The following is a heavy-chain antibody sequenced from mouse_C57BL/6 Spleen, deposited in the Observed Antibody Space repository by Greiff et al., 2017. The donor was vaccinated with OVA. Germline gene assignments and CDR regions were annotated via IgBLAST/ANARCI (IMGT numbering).Heavy chain of an antibody. CDR3: AGYGNYEFAY. CDR1: GYTFTSYG. CDR2: IYPRSGNT. Sequence: VQLQQSGAELARPGASVKLSCKASGYTFTSYGISRVKQRTGQGLEWIGEIYPRSGNTYYNEKFKGKATLTADKSSSTAYMELRSLTSEDSAVYFCAGYGNYEFAYWGQGTLVTVSA. D-gene: IGHD2-1*01. V-gene: IGHV1-81*01. J-gene: IGHJ3*01.